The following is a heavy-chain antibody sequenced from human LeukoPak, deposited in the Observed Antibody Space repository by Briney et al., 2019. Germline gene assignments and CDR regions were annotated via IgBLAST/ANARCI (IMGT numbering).Heavy chain of an antibody. CDR1: GSTTVAYP. CDR2: IGSTSI. V-gene: IGHV3-48*01. D-gene: IGHD2-2*01. Sequence: GGSLILSSAPAGSTTVAYPIGWARQAPGKGLEWVSYIGSTSIYAYSVTGRVTISTDNAKNSLYLQMNRRTAEDPAGHSCARDGPAAGAGGLDHWGQGTPVTVSS. CDR3: ARDGPAAGAGGLDH. J-gene: IGHJ5*02.